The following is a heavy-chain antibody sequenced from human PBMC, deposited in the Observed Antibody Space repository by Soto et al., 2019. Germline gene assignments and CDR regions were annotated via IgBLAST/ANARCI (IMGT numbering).Heavy chain of an antibody. Sequence: EVQLVESGGGLVKPGGSLRLSCAASGFTFSSYSMNWVRQAPGKGLEWVSSISSSRSYIYYAASVKGRFTISRDYANNSLYLQMNSLRAEATAVYYWARDRIIVAATSPYYYGMDVWGQGTTVTVSS. D-gene: IGHD1-26*01. V-gene: IGHV3-21*01. J-gene: IGHJ6*02. CDR3: ARDRIIVAATSPYYYGMDV. CDR1: GFTFSSYS. CDR2: ISSSRSYI.